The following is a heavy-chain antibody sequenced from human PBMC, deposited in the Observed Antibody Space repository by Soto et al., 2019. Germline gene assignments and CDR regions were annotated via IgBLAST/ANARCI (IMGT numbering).Heavy chain of an antibody. D-gene: IGHD2-21*02. Sequence: QVQLVESGGGLVKPGGSLRLSCAASGFTFSDYYMSWIRQGPGKGLEGVSYISSSSSYTKYADSVKGRFTISRDNAKNSLYLQMNSLRDEDTAVYYCARERIVLTAPEAFDYWGQGTLVTVSS. J-gene: IGHJ4*02. V-gene: IGHV3-11*06. CDR2: ISSSSSYT. CDR1: GFTFSDYY. CDR3: ARERIVLTAPEAFDY.